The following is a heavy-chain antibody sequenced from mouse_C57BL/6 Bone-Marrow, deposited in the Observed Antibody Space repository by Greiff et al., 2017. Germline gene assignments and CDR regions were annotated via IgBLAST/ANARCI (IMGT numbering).Heavy chain of an antibody. J-gene: IGHJ4*01. D-gene: IGHD2-5*01. CDR2: IYPRSGNT. CDR3: ARGGYYSNLGYAMDY. Sequence: VQLQQSGAELARPGASVKLSCKASGYTFTSYGISWVKQRTGQGLEWIGEIYPRSGNTYYNEKFKGKATLTADKSSSTAYMELRRLTSEDSAVYFCARGGYYSNLGYAMDYWGQGTSVTVSS. V-gene: IGHV1-81*01. CDR1: GYTFTSYG.